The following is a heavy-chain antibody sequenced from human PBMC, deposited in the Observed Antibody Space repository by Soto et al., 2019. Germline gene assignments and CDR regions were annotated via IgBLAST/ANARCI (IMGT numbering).Heavy chain of an antibody. CDR2: ITPIFRAT. J-gene: IGHJ2*01. D-gene: IGHD3-22*01. CDR1: GGTFSSDG. V-gene: IGHV1-69*13. Sequence: SVKVSSKASGGTFSSDGISWGRQAPGQGLEWMGGITPIFRATKYAQKFQGRVTITADESTSTAYMELSSLRSEDTAVYYCARGRDTYYYDSSGYSGWYFDLWGRGTLVTVS. CDR3: ARGRDTYYYDSSGYSGWYFDL.